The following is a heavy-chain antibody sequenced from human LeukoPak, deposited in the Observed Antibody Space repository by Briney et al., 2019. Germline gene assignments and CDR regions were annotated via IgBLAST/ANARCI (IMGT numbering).Heavy chain of an antibody. CDR2: IYYSGST. V-gene: IGHV4-39*01. CDR3: ARHFTILVFDY. Sequence: HSETLSLTCTVSGGSITSSIYYWGWTRHPPGNGREWIGSIYYSGSTYYNPSLKTRVTISVDTSKNQFSLKLSSVTGADTAVYYCARHFTILVFDYWGQGTLVTVSS. D-gene: IGHD3-9*01. J-gene: IGHJ4*02. CDR1: GGSITSSIYY.